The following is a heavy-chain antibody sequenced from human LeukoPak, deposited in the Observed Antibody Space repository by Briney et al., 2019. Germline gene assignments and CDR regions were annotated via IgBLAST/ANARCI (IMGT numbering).Heavy chain of an antibody. CDR1: GGSISSYY. Sequence: PSETLSLSCTVSGGSISSYYWSWIRQPPGKGLEWIWYIYYRGSTNYNPSLKRRVTISVDTSKNQFSMKLSSVTAADTAVYYCARIAVAGTIYYGMDVWGQGNTVIVSS. CDR2: IYYRGST. J-gene: IGHJ6*02. CDR3: ARIAVAGTIYYGMDV. V-gene: IGHV4-59*12. D-gene: IGHD6-19*01.